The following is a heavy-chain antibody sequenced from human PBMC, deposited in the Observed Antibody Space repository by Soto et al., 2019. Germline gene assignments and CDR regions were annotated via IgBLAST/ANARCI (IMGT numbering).Heavy chain of an antibody. CDR3: ARRRAYCGGDCWTFDY. V-gene: IGHV4-34*01. Sequence: SETLSLTCAVYGGSFSGYYWSWIRQPPGKGLEWIGEINHSGSTNYNPSLKSRVTISVDTSKNQFSLKLSSVTAADTAVYYCARRRAYCGGDCWTFDYWGQGTLVTVS. CDR2: INHSGST. D-gene: IGHD2-21*02. CDR1: GGSFSGYY. J-gene: IGHJ4*02.